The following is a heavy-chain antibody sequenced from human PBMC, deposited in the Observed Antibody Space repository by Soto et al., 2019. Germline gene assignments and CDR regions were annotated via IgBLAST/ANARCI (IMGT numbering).Heavy chain of an antibody. CDR2: LYYSGSN. CDR1: GGSISSGGHY. CDR3: ARDQAYDYTSPGDYYYYGMDV. J-gene: IGHJ6*02. V-gene: IGHV4-31*03. Sequence: QVQLQESGPGLVKPSQTLSLTCTVSGGSISSGGHYWNWIRQHPGKGLEWIGDLYYSGSNYYNPSLKSRVTISVVTSTNQFSLNLSSVTAADTAVYYCARDQAYDYTSPGDYYYYGMDVWGQGTTVTVSS. D-gene: IGHD4-4*01.